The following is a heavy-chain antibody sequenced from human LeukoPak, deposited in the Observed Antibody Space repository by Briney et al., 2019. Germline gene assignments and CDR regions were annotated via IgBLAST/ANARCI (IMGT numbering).Heavy chain of an antibody. J-gene: IGHJ4*02. Sequence: ASVKVSCKASGYTFTSYDINWVRQATGQGLEWMGWMNPNSVNTGYSQKFQGRLTMTRNTSISTAYMELSSLRSEDTAVYYCARDSRFDYWGQGTLVTVSS. V-gene: IGHV1-8*02. CDR3: ARDSRFDY. CDR1: GYTFTSYD. CDR2: MNPNSVNT.